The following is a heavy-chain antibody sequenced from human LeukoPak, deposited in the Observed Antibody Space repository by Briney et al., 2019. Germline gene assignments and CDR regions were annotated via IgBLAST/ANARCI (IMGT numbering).Heavy chain of an antibody. D-gene: IGHD3-22*01. CDR3: ARGAAYYDTQERWFDP. Sequence: PGGSLRLSCTASGFTFSSYAMNWVRQAPGKGLEWVSSISSSSSYIYYADSVKGRFTISRDNAKNSLYLQMNSLRAEDTAVYYCARGAAYYDTQERWFDPWGQGTLVTVSS. V-gene: IGHV3-21*01. J-gene: IGHJ5*02. CDR2: ISSSSSYI. CDR1: GFTFSSYA.